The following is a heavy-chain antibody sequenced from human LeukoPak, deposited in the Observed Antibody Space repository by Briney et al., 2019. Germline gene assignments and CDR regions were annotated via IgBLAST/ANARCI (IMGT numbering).Heavy chain of an antibody. Sequence: ASVKVPCKASGYTFTNYAIHWVRQAPGQRLEWMGWINAGNGNTKYSPKFQDRVTITRDTSASTAYMELSSLRSEDAAVYYCARDLKQFGGWFDYWGQGTLVTVSS. J-gene: IGHJ4*02. CDR3: ARDLKQFGGWFDY. CDR2: INAGNGNT. CDR1: GYTFTNYA. V-gene: IGHV1-3*01. D-gene: IGHD6-19*01.